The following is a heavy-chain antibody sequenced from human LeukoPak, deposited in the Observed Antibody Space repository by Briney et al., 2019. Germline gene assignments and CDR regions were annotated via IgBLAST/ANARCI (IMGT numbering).Heavy chain of an antibody. J-gene: IGHJ4*02. Sequence: GGSLRLSCAASGFTFSSYSMNWVRQAPGKGLEWVSSISSSSSYIYYADSVKGRFTISRDNSKNTLYLQMNSLRAEDTAVYYCAKGRYGDYGFDYWGQGTLVTVSS. CDR1: GFTFSSYS. V-gene: IGHV3-21*04. CDR3: AKGRYGDYGFDY. D-gene: IGHD4-17*01. CDR2: ISSSSSYI.